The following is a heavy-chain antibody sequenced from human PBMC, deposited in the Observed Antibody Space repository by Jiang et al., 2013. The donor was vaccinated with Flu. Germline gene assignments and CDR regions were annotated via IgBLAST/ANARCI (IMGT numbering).Heavy chain of an antibody. CDR2: MFYSGNT. D-gene: IGHD3-16*01. Sequence: GSGLVKPSETLSLTCTVSGDSIKTISYYWGWVRRPPGKRLEWIGSMFYSGNTYYSPSLKDRVSISVDTSKNQFSLRLSSVTAADTAVYYCARSMMYYRLGGTPVGDVFDI. CDR1: GDSIKTISYY. V-gene: IGHV4-39*01. J-gene: IGHJ3*02. CDR3: ARSMMYYRLGGTPVGDVFDI.